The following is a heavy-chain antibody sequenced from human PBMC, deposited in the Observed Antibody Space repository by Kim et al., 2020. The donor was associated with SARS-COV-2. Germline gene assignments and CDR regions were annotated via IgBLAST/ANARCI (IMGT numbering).Heavy chain of an antibody. CDR1: GYTFTSYY. CDR3: ARDVGIMKTVVVAATPKRYNWFDP. Sequence: ASVKVSCKASGYTFTSYYMHWVRQAPGQGLEWMGIINPSGGSTSYAQNFQGRVTMTRDTSTSTVYMELSSLRSEDTAVYYCARDVGIMKTVVVAATPKRYNWFDPWGQGTLVTVSS. CDR2: INPSGGST. D-gene: IGHD2-15*01. V-gene: IGHV1-46*01. J-gene: IGHJ5*02.